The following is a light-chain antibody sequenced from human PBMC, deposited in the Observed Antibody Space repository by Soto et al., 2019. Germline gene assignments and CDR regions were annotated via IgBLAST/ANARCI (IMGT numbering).Light chain of an antibody. J-gene: IGKJ2*02. Sequence: AIQLTQSPSSLSASVGDRVTITCRASQGISSSLAWYQQKPGKAPKLLIYDASSLESGVPSRFSGSGSGTDLSLTISSRQPEDVATYYFQQFNSYQCTFGQGTKLEIK. V-gene: IGKV1-13*02. CDR3: QQFNSYQCT. CDR2: DAS. CDR1: QGISSS.